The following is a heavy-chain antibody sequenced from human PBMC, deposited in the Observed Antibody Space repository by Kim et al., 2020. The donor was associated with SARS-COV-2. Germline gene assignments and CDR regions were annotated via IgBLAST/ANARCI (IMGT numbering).Heavy chain of an antibody. CDR3: AKSHDYGGAFDI. D-gene: IGHD4-17*01. Sequence: YYADSVKGRFTISRDNSKNTLYLQMNSLRAEDTAVYYCAKSHDYGGAFDIWGQGTMVTVSS. J-gene: IGHJ3*02. V-gene: IGHV3-23*01.